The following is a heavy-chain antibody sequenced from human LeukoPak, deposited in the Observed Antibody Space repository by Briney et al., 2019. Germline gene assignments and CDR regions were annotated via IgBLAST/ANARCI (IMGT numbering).Heavy chain of an antibody. CDR3: ARAYSSSSGRDAFDS. D-gene: IGHD6-6*01. J-gene: IGHJ3*02. V-gene: IGHV3-48*02. CDR2: ISSSSSTI. CDR1: GLTFNSHN. Sequence: GGSLRLSCAASGLTFNSHNMNWVRQAPGKGLEWVSYISSSSSTIYYADSVKGRFTISRDSAKTSLFLQMNSLRDEDTAVYYCARAYSSSSGRDAFDSWGLGTLVTVSS.